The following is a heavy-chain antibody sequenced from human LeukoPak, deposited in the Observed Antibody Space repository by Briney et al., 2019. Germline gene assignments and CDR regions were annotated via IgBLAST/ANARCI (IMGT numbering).Heavy chain of an antibody. CDR1: GFTFSRYE. D-gene: IGHD4-17*01. J-gene: IGHJ4*02. V-gene: IGHV3-48*03. Sequence: GGSLRLSCAASGFTFSRYEMNWVRQAPGKGLEWVSYISSSGSTIYYGDSVKGRFTISRDNAKNSVYLQMNSLRAEDTAVYYCARGVGDYGYYFDYWGQGTLVTVSS. CDR2: ISSSGSTI. CDR3: ARGVGDYGYYFDY.